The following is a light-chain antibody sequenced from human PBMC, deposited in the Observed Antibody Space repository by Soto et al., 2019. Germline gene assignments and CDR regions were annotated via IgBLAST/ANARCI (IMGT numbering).Light chain of an antibody. CDR1: QSVTTR. V-gene: IGKV3-20*01. J-gene: IGKJ5*01. CDR3: QRKGGSPIT. Sequence: IVWTQSPDTLSLSPGGRATLSCRASQSVTTRLAWYQQQPGQPHRLLLSRASVRDSCVQVRISVSGSGTDFTLSISRLEPEDFALYSFQRKGGSPITFGLGTRLEFQ. CDR2: RAS.